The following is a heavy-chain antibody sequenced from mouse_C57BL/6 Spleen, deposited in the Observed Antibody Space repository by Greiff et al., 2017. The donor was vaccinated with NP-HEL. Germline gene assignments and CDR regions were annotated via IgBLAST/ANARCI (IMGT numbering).Heavy chain of an antibody. J-gene: IGHJ1*03. CDR3: AKSPYYGSSCWYFDV. CDR1: EYEFPSHD. CDR2: INSDGGST. V-gene: IGHV5-2*01. D-gene: IGHD1-1*01. Sequence: EVKVVESGGGLVQPGESLKLSCESNEYEFPSHDMSWVRKTPEKRLELVAAINSDGGSTYYPDTMERRFIISRDNTKKTLYLQMSSLRSGDTALYYCAKSPYYGSSCWYFDVWGTGTTVTVSS.